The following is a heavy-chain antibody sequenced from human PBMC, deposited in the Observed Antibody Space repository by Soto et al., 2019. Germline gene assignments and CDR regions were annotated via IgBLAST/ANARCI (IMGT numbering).Heavy chain of an antibody. CDR1: DGSISNYY. J-gene: IGHJ4*02. D-gene: IGHD3-22*01. CDR2: IYDSGST. Sequence: PSETLSLTCTVSDGSISNYYWSWIRQPPGKGLEWIGYIYDSGSTNYNPSLKSRVTISVDTSKNHFSLKLSSVTAADTAMYFCARTDYYGSSGSFGYWGQGTLVTVSS. CDR3: ARTDYYGSSGSFGY. V-gene: IGHV4-59*01.